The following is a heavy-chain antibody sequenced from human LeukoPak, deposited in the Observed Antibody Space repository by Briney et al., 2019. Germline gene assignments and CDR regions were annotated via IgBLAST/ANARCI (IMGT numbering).Heavy chain of an antibody. CDR2: ISSSGSTI. V-gene: IGHV3-11*01. CDR1: GFTFSDYY. CDR3: AKGEEAAAIDWFDP. Sequence: GGSLRLSCAASGFTFSDYYMSWIRQAPGKGLEWVSYISSSGSTIYYADSVKGRFTISRDNAKNSLYLQMNSLRAEDTAVYYCAKGEEAAAIDWFDPWGQGTLVTVSS. D-gene: IGHD2-2*01. J-gene: IGHJ5*02.